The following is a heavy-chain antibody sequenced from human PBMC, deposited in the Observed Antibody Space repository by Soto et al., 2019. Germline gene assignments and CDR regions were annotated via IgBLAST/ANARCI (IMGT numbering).Heavy chain of an antibody. CDR1: GGTFSSYA. CDR2: IIPISDTT. D-gene: IGHD2-2*01. Sequence: QVQLVQSGAEVKKPGSSVKVSCKASGGTFSSYAISWVRQAPGQGLEWMGGIIPISDTTNYAQKFQGRVTITADESTSTAYMELSSVRSEDTAVYYCARSQGSSTSLEIYYYYYYGMDVWGQVTTVTVSS. J-gene: IGHJ6*02. V-gene: IGHV1-69*01. CDR3: ARSQGSSTSLEIYYYYYYGMDV.